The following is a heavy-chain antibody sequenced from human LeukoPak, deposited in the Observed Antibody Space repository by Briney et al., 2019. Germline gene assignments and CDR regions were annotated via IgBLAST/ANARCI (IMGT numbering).Heavy chain of an antibody. CDR3: ARHGPAARVYYYGMDV. CDR1: GGSISSSY. V-gene: IGHV4-59*08. CDR2: IYYSGSTSGST. D-gene: IGHD2-2*01. J-gene: IGHJ6*02. Sequence: SGTLSLTCTVSGGSISSSYWSWIRQPPGKGLEWIGYIYYSGSTSGSTNYNPSLKSRVTISVDTSKNQFSLKLSSVTAADTAVYYCARHGPAARVYYYGMDVWGQGTTVTVSS.